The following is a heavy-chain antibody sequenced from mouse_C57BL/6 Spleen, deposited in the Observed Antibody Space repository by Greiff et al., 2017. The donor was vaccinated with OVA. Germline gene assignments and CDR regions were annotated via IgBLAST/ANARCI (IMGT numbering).Heavy chain of an antibody. Sequence: QVQLKESGPELVKPGASVKISCKASGYAFSSSWMNWVKQRPGKGLEWIGRIYPGDGDTNYNGKFKGKATLTADKSSSTAYMQLSSLTSEDSAVYFCARNWDETDFDYWGQGTTLTVSS. J-gene: IGHJ2*01. CDR1: GYAFSSSW. D-gene: IGHD4-1*01. CDR2: IYPGDGDT. CDR3: ARNWDETDFDY. V-gene: IGHV1-82*01.